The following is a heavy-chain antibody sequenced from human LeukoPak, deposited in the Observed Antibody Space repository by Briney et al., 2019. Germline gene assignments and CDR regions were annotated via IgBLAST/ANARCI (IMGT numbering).Heavy chain of an antibody. CDR2: ISGSGGST. CDR3: AKVSSGSYVLFDY. V-gene: IGHV3-23*01. Sequence: GGSLRPSCAASGFAFSSYAMSWVRQAPGKGLGWVSAISGSGGSTYYADSVKGRFTISRDNSKNTLYLQMNSLRAEDTAVYYCAKVSSGSYVLFDYWGQGTLVTVS. J-gene: IGHJ4*02. D-gene: IGHD3-10*01. CDR1: GFAFSSYA.